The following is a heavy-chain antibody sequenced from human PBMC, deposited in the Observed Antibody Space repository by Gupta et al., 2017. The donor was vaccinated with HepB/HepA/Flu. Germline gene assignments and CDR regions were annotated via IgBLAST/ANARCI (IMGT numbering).Heavy chain of an antibody. Sequence: QVQLVQSGAEVKMPGASVKVSCKASGYSFTGQHIHWVRQAPGQGLEWMGWINPNSGGTNYAQKFQDWVTMSRDTSISTAYMELRSLKSDDTAIYYCARGGGIALEFDYWGQGTLVTVSS. J-gene: IGHJ4*02. D-gene: IGHD6-13*01. CDR2: INPNSGGT. CDR1: GYSFTGQH. V-gene: IGHV1-2*04. CDR3: ARGGGIALEFDY.